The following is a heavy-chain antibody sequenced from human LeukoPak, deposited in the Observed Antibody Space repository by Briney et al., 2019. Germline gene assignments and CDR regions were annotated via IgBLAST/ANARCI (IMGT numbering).Heavy chain of an antibody. CDR1: GFTFSSYE. J-gene: IGHJ4*02. V-gene: IGHV3-48*03. Sequence: PGGSLRLSCAASGFTFSSYEMNWVRQAPGKGLEWVSYISSGGSTIYYADSVRGRFTISRDNSKNTLYLQMNSLRAEDTAVYYCAKAGNKVLWFGESHDYWGQGTLVTVSS. CDR3: AKAGNKVLWFGESHDY. CDR2: ISSGGSTI. D-gene: IGHD3-10*01.